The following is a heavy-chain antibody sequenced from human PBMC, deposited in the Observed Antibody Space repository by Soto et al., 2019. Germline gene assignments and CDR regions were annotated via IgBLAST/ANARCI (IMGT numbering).Heavy chain of an antibody. CDR3: GWTLQFNRGGVFDM. CDR2: LYESGTT. Sequence: SETLSLTCAVSDYSISSAYYWGWVRQPPGKGLEWIGTLYESGTTFYNPSLQSRVTISIDTSKSQFSLKLDSVTAADTAVYYCGWTLQFNRGGVFDMWGQETMVTVSS. J-gene: IGHJ3*02. V-gene: IGHV4-38-2*01. CDR1: DYSISSAYY. D-gene: IGHD4-4*01.